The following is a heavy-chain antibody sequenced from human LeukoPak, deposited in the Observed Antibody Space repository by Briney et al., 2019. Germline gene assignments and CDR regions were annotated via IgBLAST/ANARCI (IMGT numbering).Heavy chain of an antibody. CDR3: TSHVGGTARAWGYFQY. J-gene: IGHJ1*01. CDR2: ISSSSSYI. V-gene: IGHV3-21*04. CDR1: GFTFSSYS. Sequence: GGSLRLSCAASGFTFSSYSMNWVRQAPGKGLEWVSSISSSSSYIYYADSVKGRFTISRDNAKNSLYLQMNSLRAEDTAVYYCTSHVGGTARAWGYFQYWGQGTLATVSS. D-gene: IGHD1-26*01.